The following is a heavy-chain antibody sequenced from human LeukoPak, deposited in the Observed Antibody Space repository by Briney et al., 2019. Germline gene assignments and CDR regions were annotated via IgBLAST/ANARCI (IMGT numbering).Heavy chain of an antibody. J-gene: IGHJ4*02. D-gene: IGHD3-22*01. Sequence: SETLSLTCTVSGYSISSGYYWGWIRQPPGKGLEWIGSIYHSGSTYYNPSLKSRVTISVDTSKNQFSLKLSSVTAADTAVYYCARGDYDSSGYQGSFDYWGQGTLVTVSS. CDR1: GYSISSGYY. CDR3: ARGDYDSSGYQGSFDY. CDR2: IYHSGST. V-gene: IGHV4-38-2*02.